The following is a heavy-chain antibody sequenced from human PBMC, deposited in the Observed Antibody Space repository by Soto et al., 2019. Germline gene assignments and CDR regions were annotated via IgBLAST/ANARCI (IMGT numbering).Heavy chain of an antibody. J-gene: IGHJ6*03. CDR2: ISSSSSYI. CDR3: ARDVSSDQLLRRDDPSFYYYYYMDV. Sequence: GGSLRLSCAASGFTFSSYSMNWVRQAPGKGLEWVSSISSSSSYIYYADSVKGRFTISRDNAKNSLYLQMNSLRAEDTAVYYCARDVSSDQLLRRDDPSFYYYYYMDVWGKGTTVTVSS. D-gene: IGHD2-2*01. CDR1: GFTFSSYS. V-gene: IGHV3-21*01.